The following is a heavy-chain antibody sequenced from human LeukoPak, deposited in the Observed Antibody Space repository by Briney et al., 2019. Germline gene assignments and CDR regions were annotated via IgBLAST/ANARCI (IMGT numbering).Heavy chain of an antibody. CDR2: IIPIFGTA. Sequence: SVKVSCKASGGTFISYAISWVRQAPGQGLEWMGGIIPIFGTANYAQKFQGRVTITADESTSTAYMDLRSLRSEDMGVYYCARVSIRGLRFLEQGEGRYYFDYWGQGTLVTVSS. J-gene: IGHJ4*02. D-gene: IGHD3-3*01. CDR1: GGTFISYA. CDR3: ARVSIRGLRFLEQGEGRYYFDY. V-gene: IGHV1-69*01.